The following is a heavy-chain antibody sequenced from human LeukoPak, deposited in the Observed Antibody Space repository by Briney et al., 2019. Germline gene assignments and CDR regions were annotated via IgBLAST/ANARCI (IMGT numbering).Heavy chain of an antibody. D-gene: IGHD4-17*01. V-gene: IGHV4-30-4*07. CDR1: GGSISSGDYS. Sequence: PSETLSLTCAVSGGSISSGDYSWSWIRQPPGKGLEWIGYVYYSGNTYYNPSLKSRVTISVDTSKNQFSLGLNSVTAADTAVYYCANLPPPYGDYKNWFDPWGQGTLVTVSS. J-gene: IGHJ5*02. CDR3: ANLPPPYGDYKNWFDP. CDR2: VYYSGNT.